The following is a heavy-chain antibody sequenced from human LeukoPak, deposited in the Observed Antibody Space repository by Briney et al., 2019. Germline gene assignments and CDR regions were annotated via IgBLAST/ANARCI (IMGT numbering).Heavy chain of an antibody. D-gene: IGHD2-2*01. CDR2: MNPNSGNT. V-gene: IGHV1-8*01. CDR3: ATEAGVVVPQMHAFDI. J-gene: IGHJ3*02. CDR1: GYTFTSYD. Sequence: GASVKVSCKASGYTFTSYDINWVRQATGQGLEWMGWMNPNSGNTGYAQKFQGRVTMTEDTSTDTAYMELSSLRSEDTAVYYCATEAGVVVPQMHAFDIWGQGTMVTVSS.